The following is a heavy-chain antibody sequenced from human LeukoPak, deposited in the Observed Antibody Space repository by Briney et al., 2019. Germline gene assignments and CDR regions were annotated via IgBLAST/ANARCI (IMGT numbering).Heavy chain of an antibody. CDR2: FDPEDGET. D-gene: IGHD4-23*01. CDR3: ATVGGIYGGNPYFDY. Sequence: ASVKVSCKVSGYTLTELSMHWVRQAPGKGLEWMGGFDPEDGETIYAQKFQGRVTMTEDTSTDTAYMELSSLRSEDTAVYYCATVGGIYGGNPYFDYWGQGTLVTASS. V-gene: IGHV1-24*01. J-gene: IGHJ4*02. CDR1: GYTLTELS.